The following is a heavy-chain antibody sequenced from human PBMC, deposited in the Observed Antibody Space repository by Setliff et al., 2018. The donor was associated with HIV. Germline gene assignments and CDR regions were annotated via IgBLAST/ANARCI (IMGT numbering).Heavy chain of an antibody. CDR1: GDSISSGGYY. CDR2: THYNGIT. V-gene: IGHV4-31*03. Sequence: SETLSLTCTVSGDSISSGGYYWGWIRQHPEKGLEWIGYTHYNGITYYNPSLKSRITISLDRSKNQFSLKLRSVTAADTAVYFCARGPNTSKSIDFWDQGTPVTVSS. CDR3: ARGPNTSKSIDF. J-gene: IGHJ4*02.